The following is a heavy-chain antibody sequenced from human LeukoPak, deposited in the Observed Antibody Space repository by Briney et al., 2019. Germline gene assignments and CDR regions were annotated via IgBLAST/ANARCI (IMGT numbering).Heavy chain of an antibody. Sequence: ASVKVSCKASGYTFVSYDINWVRQATGQGPEWMGWMSPKSGNTGYAQKFQGRVTMTRDTSINTAYMELSGLISEDAAVYYCTRGPPNWGYDFWGQGTLVTVSS. CDR2: MSPKSGNT. J-gene: IGHJ4*02. CDR3: TRGPPNWGYDF. CDR1: GYTFVSYD. D-gene: IGHD7-27*01. V-gene: IGHV1-8*01.